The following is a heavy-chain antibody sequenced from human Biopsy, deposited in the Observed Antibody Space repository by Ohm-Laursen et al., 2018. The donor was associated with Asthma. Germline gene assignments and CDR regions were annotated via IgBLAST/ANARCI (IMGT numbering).Heavy chain of an antibody. V-gene: IGHV3-30*03. CDR2: ISYDGGNK. CDR3: ARTHERWTSIQDDALDI. J-gene: IGHJ3*02. Sequence: SLRLSCAASGFTFSIYDIHWVRQAPGKRLEWVAVISYDGGNKFYGDSVKGRSTLSRDNSRNTLYLQMNSLRVEDTAIYYCARTHERWTSIQDDALDIWGQGTMVIVSS. D-gene: IGHD4-23*01. CDR1: GFTFSIYD.